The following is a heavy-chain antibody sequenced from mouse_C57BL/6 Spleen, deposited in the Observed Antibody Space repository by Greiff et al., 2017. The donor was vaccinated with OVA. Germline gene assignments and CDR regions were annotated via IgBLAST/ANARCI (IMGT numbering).Heavy chain of an antibody. CDR3: AKDYGSRDWYFDV. Sequence: EVKLVESGGGLVKPGGSLKLSCAASGFTFSDYGMHWVRQAPEKGLEWVAYISSGSSNIYYADTVKGRFTISRDNAKNTLFLQMTSLRSEDTAMYYCAKDYGSRDWYFDVWGTGTTVTVSS. CDR2: ISSGSSNI. V-gene: IGHV5-17*01. D-gene: IGHD1-1*01. CDR1: GFTFSDYG. J-gene: IGHJ1*03.